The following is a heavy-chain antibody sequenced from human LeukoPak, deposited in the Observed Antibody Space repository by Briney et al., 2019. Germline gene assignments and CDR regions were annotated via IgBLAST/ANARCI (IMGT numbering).Heavy chain of an antibody. CDR2: INPSGGST. Sequence: ASVKVSCKASRYTFTSYYMHWVRQAPGQGLEWMGIINPSGGSTSYAQKFQGRVTMTRDTSTSTVYMELSSLRSEDTAVYYCAREAQLRYFDWLLSTPPNWFDPWGQGTLVTVSS. CDR3: AREAQLRYFDWLLSTPPNWFDP. CDR1: RYTFTSYY. V-gene: IGHV1-46*01. D-gene: IGHD3-9*01. J-gene: IGHJ5*02.